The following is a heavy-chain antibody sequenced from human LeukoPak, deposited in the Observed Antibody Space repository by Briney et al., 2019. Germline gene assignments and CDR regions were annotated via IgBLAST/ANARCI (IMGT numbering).Heavy chain of an antibody. Sequence: GGSLRLSCAASGFTFSSYAMSWVRQAPGKGLEWVSGINWNGGGTGYADSVKGRFTISRDNAKNSLYLQMNSLRAEDTALYYCARDRGIYGSGSYGSSYYFDYWGQGTLVIVSS. D-gene: IGHD3-10*01. V-gene: IGHV3-20*04. CDR3: ARDRGIYGSGSYGSSYYFDY. CDR1: GFTFSSYA. J-gene: IGHJ4*02. CDR2: INWNGGGT.